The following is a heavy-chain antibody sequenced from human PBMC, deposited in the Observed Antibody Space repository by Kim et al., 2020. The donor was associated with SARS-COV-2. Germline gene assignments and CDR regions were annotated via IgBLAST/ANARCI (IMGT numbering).Heavy chain of an antibody. Sequence: GRFTISRDNSKNTLYLQMNSLRAEDTAGYYCARVGGLLLAAYDYYYGMDVWGQGTMVTVSS. J-gene: IGHJ6*02. V-gene: IGHV3-30*07. CDR3: ARVGGLLLAAYDYYYGMDV. D-gene: IGHD3-22*01.